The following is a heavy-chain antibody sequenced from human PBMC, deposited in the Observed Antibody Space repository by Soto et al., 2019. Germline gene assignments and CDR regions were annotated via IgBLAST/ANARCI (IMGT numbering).Heavy chain of an antibody. Sequence: QVQLVESGGGVVQPGTSLRLSCAASGFTFSNYGMHWVRQAPGKGLEWGAVIWYDGSNKYYADSVKGRFTISRDNSKNALYLQMNSLRDEDTAVYYCARVRGRYYGSGSYDGVDVWGQGTTVTVSS. CDR2: IWYDGSNK. V-gene: IGHV3-33*01. D-gene: IGHD3-10*01. CDR1: GFTFSNYG. J-gene: IGHJ6*02. CDR3: ARVRGRYYGSGSYDGVDV.